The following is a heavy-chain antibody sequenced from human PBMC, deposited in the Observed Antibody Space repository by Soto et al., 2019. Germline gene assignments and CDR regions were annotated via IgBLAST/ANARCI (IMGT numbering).Heavy chain of an antibody. CDR2: IDGDGGGT. Sequence: EVQLVESGGGLVQPGGSLRLSCAASGFTFSSHWMHWVRQVPGKGLVWVSRIDGDGGGTNYEDSVKGRFAISRDNAENTLYLQMNSLRAEDTAVYYCARSRGYTYGPGDYWGQGTLVTVSS. CDR1: GFTFSSHW. D-gene: IGHD5-18*01. V-gene: IGHV3-74*01. J-gene: IGHJ4*02. CDR3: ARSRGYTYGPGDY.